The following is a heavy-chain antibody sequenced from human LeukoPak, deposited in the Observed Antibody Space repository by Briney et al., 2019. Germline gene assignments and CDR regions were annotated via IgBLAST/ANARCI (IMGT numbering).Heavy chain of an antibody. V-gene: IGHV4-59*08. J-gene: IGHJ3*02. D-gene: IGHD3-16*02. CDR1: GGSISSYY. Sequence: SESLSLTCTVSGGSISSYYWSWIRQPPGKGLEWIGYIYYSGSTNYNTSLKSRVTISVDTTKAHFSLKLRSATAAAAAVYYCARLSPSYDYVWGSYRINAFDIWGQGTMVTVSS. CDR2: IYYSGST. CDR3: ARLSPSYDYVWGSYRINAFDI.